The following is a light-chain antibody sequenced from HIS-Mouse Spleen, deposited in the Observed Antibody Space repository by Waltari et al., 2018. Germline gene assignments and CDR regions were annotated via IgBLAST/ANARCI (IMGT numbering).Light chain of an antibody. J-gene: IGLJ1*01. CDR2: DVS. Sequence: QSALTQPASVSGSPGQSITISCTGTSSDVGGYKYVPWYQQHTGKAPKLMIYDVSNRPSVVSNRFSGSKSGNTASLTISGLQAEDEADYYCSSYTSSSTYVFGTGTKVTVL. CDR3: SSYTSSSTYV. V-gene: IGLV2-14*03. CDR1: SSDVGGYKY.